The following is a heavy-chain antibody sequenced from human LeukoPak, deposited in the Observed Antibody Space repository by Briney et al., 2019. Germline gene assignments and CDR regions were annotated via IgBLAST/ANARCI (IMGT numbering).Heavy chain of an antibody. CDR2: FHNSGTS. Sequence: PSETLSLTCTVSDDSISDYYRGWIRQPPGKGLEWIGYFHNSGTSTYNPSLKSRVTISADTSKNQFSLKLNSLTTADTAVYYCAKVPWDIVVVVAATPRWYFDYWGQGTLVTVSS. CDR3: AKVPWDIVVVVAATPRWYFDY. J-gene: IGHJ4*02. V-gene: IGHV4-59*01. D-gene: IGHD2-15*01. CDR1: DDSISDYY.